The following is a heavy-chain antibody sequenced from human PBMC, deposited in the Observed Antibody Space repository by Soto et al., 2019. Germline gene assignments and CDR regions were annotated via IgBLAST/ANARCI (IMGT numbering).Heavy chain of an antibody. CDR3: AREYCANVVCYLPDY. V-gene: IGHV1-18*01. J-gene: IGHJ4*02. CDR2: ISTYNGNT. CDR1: GYTFTTYG. Sequence: VQLVQSGAEVKKPGASVKVSCKASGYTFTTYGISWVRQAPGQGREWMGWISTYNGNTYYTQKLQGRVTMTTDTSTNTAYMELTSLKSDDTAVYYCAREYCANVVCYLPDYWGQGTLVTVSS. D-gene: IGHD2-8*01.